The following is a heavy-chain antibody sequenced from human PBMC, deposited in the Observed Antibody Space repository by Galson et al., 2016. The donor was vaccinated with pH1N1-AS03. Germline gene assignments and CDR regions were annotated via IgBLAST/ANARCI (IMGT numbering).Heavy chain of an antibody. CDR2: IFWGGET. V-gene: IGHV2-5*02. CDR3: ARRTHVNEGLDH. CDR1: GFSLSTGGVH. J-gene: IGHJ4*02. Sequence: PALVKPTQTLTLTCTFSGFSLSTGGVHVAWIRQPPGKALEWLALIFWGGETRYSPSLGSRLTITKDTSKNQVVLTMTNLDPMDTATYYCARRTHVNEGLDHWCQGTLVTVSS. D-gene: IGHD2-8*01.